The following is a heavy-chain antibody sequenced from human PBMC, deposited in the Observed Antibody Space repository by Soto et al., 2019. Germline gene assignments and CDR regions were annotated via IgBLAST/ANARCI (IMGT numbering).Heavy chain of an antibody. CDR2: IKSKTDGGTT. Sequence: GGSLRLSCAASGFTFSNSWMSWVRQAPGKGLEWVGRIKSKTDGGTTDYAAPVKGRFTISRDDSKNTLYLQMNSLKTEDTAVYYCTTDPELGIADYWGQGTLVTVSS. CDR1: GFTFSNSW. CDR3: TTDPELGIADY. D-gene: IGHD7-27*01. J-gene: IGHJ4*02. V-gene: IGHV3-15*01.